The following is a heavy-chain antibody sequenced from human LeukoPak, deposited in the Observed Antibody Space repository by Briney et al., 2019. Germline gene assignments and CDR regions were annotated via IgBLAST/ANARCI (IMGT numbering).Heavy chain of an antibody. CDR1: RGSISSTSYY. J-gene: IGHJ4*02. V-gene: IGHV4-39*01. CDR2: IYYSGST. CDR3: AGMGSSGWYGSTDY. Sequence: SETLSLTCTVSRGSISSTSYYWGWIRQPPGKGLEWIGSIYYSGSTYCNPSLKSRVTISVDTSKNQFSLQLSSVTAADTAVYYCAGMGSSGWYGSTDYWGQGTLVTVSS. D-gene: IGHD6-19*01.